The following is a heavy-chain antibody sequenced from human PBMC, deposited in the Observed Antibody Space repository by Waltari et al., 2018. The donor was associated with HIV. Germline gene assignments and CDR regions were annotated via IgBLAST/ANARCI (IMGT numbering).Heavy chain of an antibody. J-gene: IGHJ4*02. CDR2: INSDGSST. CDR3: AREDDSSGYFGNPFDY. D-gene: IGHD3-22*01. V-gene: IGHV3-74*01. CDR1: GFTFSSYW. Sequence: EVQLVESGGGLVQPGGSLRLSCAASGFTFSSYWMHWVRQAPGKGLVWVSRINSDGSSTSYADSVKGRFTISRDNAKNTLYLQMNSLRAEDTAVYYCAREDDSSGYFGNPFDYWGQGTLVTVSS.